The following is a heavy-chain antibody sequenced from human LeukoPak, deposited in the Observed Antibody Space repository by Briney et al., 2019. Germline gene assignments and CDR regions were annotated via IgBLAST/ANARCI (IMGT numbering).Heavy chain of an antibody. CDR3: ARVYQSAESYFDY. Sequence: SETLSLTCTVSGGSISSDYWSWIRQPAGKGLEWVVRIYTSWSTNYNPALKSRVTVSVDKSTTHFSPKLTSVTPADTAVYYCARVYQSAESYFDYWGQGNLVSVSP. V-gene: IGHV4-4*07. CDR2: IYTSWST. D-gene: IGHD2-2*01. CDR1: GGSISSDY. J-gene: IGHJ4*02.